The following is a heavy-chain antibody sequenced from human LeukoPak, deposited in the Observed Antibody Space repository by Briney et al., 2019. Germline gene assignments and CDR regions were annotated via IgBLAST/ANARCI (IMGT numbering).Heavy chain of an antibody. V-gene: IGHV4-34*01. CDR1: GGSFSGYH. D-gene: IGHD3-22*01. Sequence: SETLSLTCAVYGGSFSGYHWSWIRQPPGKGPEWIGEINHSGTTNYSPSLKSRVTISVDTSKNQFSLKLSSVTAADTAVYYCALNYYDSSGYSDYWGQGTLVTVSS. CDR3: ALNYYDSSGYSDY. CDR2: INHSGTT. J-gene: IGHJ4*02.